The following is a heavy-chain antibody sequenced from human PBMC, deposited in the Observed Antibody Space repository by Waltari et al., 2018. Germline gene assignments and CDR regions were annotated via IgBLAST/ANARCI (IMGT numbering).Heavy chain of an antibody. CDR2: ITARGHIT. D-gene: IGHD6-19*01. J-gene: IGHJ4*02. Sequence: EVQLVDSGGDLTQPGGSLRLSCVASGFTFTSYAMSWVRQVPGKGLECVSSITARGHITYSADSVKGRFSISRDNAQSTVYLQMDSLRAEDTAVYHCANGETTGWYRCFDYWGQGTQVTVSS. V-gene: IGHV3-23*04. CDR3: ANGETTGWYRCFDY. CDR1: GFTFTSYA.